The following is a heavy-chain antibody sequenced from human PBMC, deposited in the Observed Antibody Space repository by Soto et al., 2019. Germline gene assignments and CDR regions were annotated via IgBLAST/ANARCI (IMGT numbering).Heavy chain of an antibody. CDR3: PRDVGSPMVRGVPYSFDV. V-gene: IGHV4-31*03. Sequence: QVQLQESGPGLVKPSLTLSLTCNVSGGSISSGGFYWSWIRQHPGKGLEWIGDLYYSGSTYYNPSLSSRVTISVDTSKNQFSLKLRSVTAADTAVYYCPRDVGSPMVRGVPYSFDVWGKGNTVTVSS. J-gene: IGHJ6*04. D-gene: IGHD3-10*01. CDR2: LYYSGST. CDR1: GGSISSGGFY.